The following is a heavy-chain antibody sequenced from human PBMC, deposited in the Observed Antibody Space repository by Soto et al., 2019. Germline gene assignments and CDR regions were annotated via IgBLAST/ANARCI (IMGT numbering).Heavy chain of an antibody. V-gene: IGHV4-31*03. CDR3: ARASGSWQLGGGYYYYGMDV. CDR1: GGSISSGGYY. CDR2: IYYSGST. J-gene: IGHJ6*02. Sequence: SEILSLTCTVSGGSISSGGYYWSWIRQHPGKGLEWIGYIYYSGSTYYNPSLKSRVTISVDTSKNQFSLKLSSVTAADTAVYYCARASGSWQLGGGYYYYGMDVWGQGTTVT. D-gene: IGHD6-6*01.